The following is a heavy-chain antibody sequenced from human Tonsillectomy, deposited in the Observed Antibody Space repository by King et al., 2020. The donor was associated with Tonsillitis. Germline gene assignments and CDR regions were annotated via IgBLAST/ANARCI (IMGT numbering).Heavy chain of an antibody. Sequence: VQLVQSGAEVKRPGASVKVSCKASGYTFTNYDISWVRQAPGQGLEWMGWINPSSGHTAYTQKFQGRVTMTRNPSTNTTYMELSSLTSEDTAVYFCARSFTSDVWSGSNYWGQGALVIVS. D-gene: IGHD3-3*01. CDR2: INPSSGHT. CDR3: ARSFTSDVWSGSNY. J-gene: IGHJ4*02. V-gene: IGHV1-8*01. CDR1: GYTFTNYD.